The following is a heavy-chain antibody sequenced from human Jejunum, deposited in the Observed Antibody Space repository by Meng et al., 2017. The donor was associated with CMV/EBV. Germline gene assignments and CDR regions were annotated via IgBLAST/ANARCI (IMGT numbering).Heavy chain of an antibody. CDR3: ARDRTSVVSPAALLF. Sequence: GFIFSLYPMHWVRQAPGKGLEWVAVIPYDGGNTYYADSVKDRFTISRDNSNNTLFLQMNNLRPEDTAVYYCARDRTSVVSPAALLFWGQGTLVTVSS. D-gene: IGHD2-2*01. CDR2: IPYDGGNT. V-gene: IGHV3-30-3*01. J-gene: IGHJ4*02. CDR1: GFIFSLYP.